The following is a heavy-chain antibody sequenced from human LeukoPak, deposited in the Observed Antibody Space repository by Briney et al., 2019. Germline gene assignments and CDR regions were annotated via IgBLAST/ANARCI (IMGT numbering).Heavy chain of an antibody. CDR2: IYYSGST. D-gene: IGHD3-22*01. V-gene: IGHV4-59*08. J-gene: IGHJ3*02. Sequence: SETLSLTCTVSGDSISSYYWSWIRQPPGKGLEWIGYIYYSGSTNYNPSLKSRVTISVDTSKNQFSLKLSSVTAADTAVYYCARRGAIGGYYYDSSGYLAAFDIWGQGTMVTVSS. CDR3: ARRGAIGGYYYDSSGYLAAFDI. CDR1: GDSISSYY.